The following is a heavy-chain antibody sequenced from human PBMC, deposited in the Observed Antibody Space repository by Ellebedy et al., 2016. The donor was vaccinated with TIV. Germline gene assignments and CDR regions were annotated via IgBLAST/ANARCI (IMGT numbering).Heavy chain of an antibody. D-gene: IGHD3-22*01. Sequence: GESLKISCAASGFTFSGSAMHWVRQASGKGLEWVGRIRSKANSYATAYAASVKGRFTISRDDSKNTAYLQMNSLKTEDTAVYYCTSRAYDSSGYRKVSLDYWGQGTLVTVSS. V-gene: IGHV3-73*01. J-gene: IGHJ4*02. CDR1: GFTFSGSA. CDR3: TSRAYDSSGYRKVSLDY. CDR2: IRSKANSYAT.